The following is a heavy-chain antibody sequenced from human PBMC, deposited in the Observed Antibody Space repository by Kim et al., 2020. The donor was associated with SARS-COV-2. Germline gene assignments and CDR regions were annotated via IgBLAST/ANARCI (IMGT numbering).Heavy chain of an antibody. J-gene: IGHJ5*02. CDR3: AREGAAAGTNWFDP. D-gene: IGHD6-13*01. Sequence: SETLSLTCTVSGGSISSGGYYWSWIRQHPGKGLEWIGYIYYSGSTYYNPSLNSRVTISVDTSKNQFSLKLSSVTAADTAVYYCAREGAAAGTNWFDPWGQGTLVTVSS. CDR1: GGSISSGGYY. CDR2: IYYSGST. V-gene: IGHV4-31*03.